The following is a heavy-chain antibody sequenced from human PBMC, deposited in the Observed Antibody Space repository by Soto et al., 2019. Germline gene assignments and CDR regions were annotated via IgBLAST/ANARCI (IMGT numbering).Heavy chain of an antibody. CDR3: AIPDRSSGGGGYT. J-gene: IGHJ5*02. Sequence: EVQLVESGGGLVQPGGSLRLSCTASGFTFSNYWMSWVRQAPGRGLEWLANIKQDGSEKYYVDSVKGRFTISRDNAKHYLYLQLDSLRAEAPAVYYCAIPDRSSGGGGYTWGQGALVTVSS. D-gene: IGHD2-21*01. CDR1: GFTFSNYW. CDR2: IKQDGSEK. V-gene: IGHV3-7*01.